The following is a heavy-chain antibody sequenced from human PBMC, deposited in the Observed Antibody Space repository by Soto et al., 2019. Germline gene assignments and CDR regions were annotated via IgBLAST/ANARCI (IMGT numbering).Heavy chain of an antibody. V-gene: IGHV3-74*03. CDR3: ARGGLQHALDV. D-gene: IGHD6-13*01. CDR2: VNNDGTDT. Sequence: EVQLVESGGGLVQPGGALRLSCAASGFTFSNDWMYWVRQAPGKGLVWVSRVNNDGTDTTHADSVKGRFTSSRDNAENTVYLQLNSLRAEDTAVYYCARGGLQHALDVWGQGSTVTVSS. J-gene: IGHJ6*02. CDR1: GFTFSNDW.